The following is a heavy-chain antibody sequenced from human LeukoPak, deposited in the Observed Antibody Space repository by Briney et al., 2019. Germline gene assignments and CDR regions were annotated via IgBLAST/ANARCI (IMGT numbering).Heavy chain of an antibody. CDR1: GFTLSSYS. J-gene: IGHJ4*02. CDR3: ARDPSSRDLKNDS. Sequence: GGSLRLSCAASGFTLSSYSMNWVRQAPGKGLEWVSCISSSSSYIYYADSVKGRFTISRDNAKKSLYLQMNSLRAEDTAVYYCARDPSSRDLKNDSWGQGTLVIVSS. CDR2: ISSSSSYI. D-gene: IGHD6-6*01. V-gene: IGHV3-21*01.